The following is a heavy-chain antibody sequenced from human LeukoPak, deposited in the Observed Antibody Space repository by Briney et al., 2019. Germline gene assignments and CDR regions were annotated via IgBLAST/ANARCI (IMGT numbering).Heavy chain of an antibody. J-gene: IGHJ6*02. V-gene: IGHV3-48*04. CDR1: GFTSSSYS. Sequence: GGSLRLSCAASGFTSSSYSMNWVRQAPGKGLEWVSYISSSGSTIYYADSVKGRFTISRDNAKNSLYLQMNSLRAEDTAVYYCYLGYCTNGVCYGYGMDVWGQGTTVTVSS. CDR3: YLGYCTNGVCYGYGMDV. D-gene: IGHD2-8*01. CDR2: ISSSGSTI.